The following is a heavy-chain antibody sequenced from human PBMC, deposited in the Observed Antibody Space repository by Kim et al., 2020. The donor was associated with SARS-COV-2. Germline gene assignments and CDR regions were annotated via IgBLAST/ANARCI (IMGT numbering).Heavy chain of an antibody. V-gene: IGHV4-59*01. D-gene: IGHD6-19*01. Sequence: TNHIPSLERRVTISVDTSKNQFSLKLSAVTAADTAVYYCARDGAVAGFDYWGQGTLVTVSS. CDR3: ARDGAVAGFDY. J-gene: IGHJ4*02. CDR2: T.